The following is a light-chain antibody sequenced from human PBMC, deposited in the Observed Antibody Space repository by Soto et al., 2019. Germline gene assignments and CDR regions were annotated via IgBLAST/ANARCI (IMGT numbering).Light chain of an antibody. CDR2: DAS. Sequence: EIVLTQSPATLSLSPGERATLSCRASQSVSSYLAWYQQTPGQAPRLLISDASNRATCIPARFSGSGSGTDFTLTISSLEPEDFAVYYCQQRSNWLFTFGPGTKVDIK. CDR1: QSVSSY. V-gene: IGKV3-11*01. CDR3: QQRSNWLFT. J-gene: IGKJ3*01.